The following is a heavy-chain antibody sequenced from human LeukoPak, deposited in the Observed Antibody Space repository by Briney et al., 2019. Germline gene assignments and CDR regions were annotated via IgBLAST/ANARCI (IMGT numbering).Heavy chain of an antibody. D-gene: IGHD2-2*01. V-gene: IGHV4-34*01. CDR2: INHSGST. CDR1: GGSFSGYY. CDR3: ARRGGLIIPAAPGGWFAP. J-gene: IGHJ5*02. Sequence: PSETLSLTCAVYGGSFSGYYWSWIRQPPGKGLEWIGEINHSGSTNYNPSLKSRVTISVDTSKNQFSLKLSSVPAADTVVYYCARRGGLIIPAAPGGWFAPWGQGTLVSVS.